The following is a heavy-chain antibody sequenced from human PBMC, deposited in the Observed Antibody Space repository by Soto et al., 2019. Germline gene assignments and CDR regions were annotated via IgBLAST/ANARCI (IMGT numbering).Heavy chain of an antibody. J-gene: IGHJ6*02. CDR2: INSDGSST. D-gene: IGHD3-9*01. CDR3: ARVVAFDYYGMDV. CDR1: GFTFSSYW. Sequence: VGSLRLSCAASGFTFSSYWMHWVRQAPGKGLVWVSRINSDGSSTSYADSVKGRFTISRDNAKNTLYLQMNSLRAEDTAVYYCARVVAFDYYGMDVWGQGTTVTVSS. V-gene: IGHV3-74*01.